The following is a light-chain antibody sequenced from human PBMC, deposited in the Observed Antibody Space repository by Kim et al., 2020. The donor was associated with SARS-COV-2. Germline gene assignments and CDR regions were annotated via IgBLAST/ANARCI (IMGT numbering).Light chain of an antibody. CDR1: CSEVAGYNH. CDR2: EVS. Sequence: GQSLTLSFTGTCSEVAGYNHVSCYPPHTGKAPKHTLYEVSKGPSGVPDRFSASKSGNTASLTVSGLQAEDEADDYCASYAGSGNWVFGGGTQLTVL. V-gene: IGLV2-8*01. J-gene: IGLJ3*02. CDR3: ASYAGSGNWV.